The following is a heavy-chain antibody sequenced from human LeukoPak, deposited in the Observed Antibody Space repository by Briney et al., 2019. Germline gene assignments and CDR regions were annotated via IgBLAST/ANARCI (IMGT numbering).Heavy chain of an antibody. CDR1: GGFISSHY. V-gene: IGHV4-59*11. J-gene: IGHJ3*02. Sequence: SETLSLTCTVSGGFISSHYWSWIRQPPGKGLEWIGYIYYSGSTNYNPSLKSRVTISVDTSKNQFSLKLSSVTAADTAVYYCARSGYYYDSSGYYFDAFDIWGQGTMVTVSS. D-gene: IGHD3-22*01. CDR3: ARSGYYYDSSGYYFDAFDI. CDR2: IYYSGST.